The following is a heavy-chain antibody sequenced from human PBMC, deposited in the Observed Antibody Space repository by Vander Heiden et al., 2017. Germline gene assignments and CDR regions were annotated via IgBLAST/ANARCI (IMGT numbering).Heavy chain of an antibody. V-gene: IGHV3-23*01. J-gene: IGHJ3*02. Sequence: EVQLLESGGGLVQPGGSLRLSCAASGFTFSSYAMSWVRQAPGKGLEWVSAISGSGGSTDDAYSVKGRFTISRDNSKNTLYLKMKSLRAEDTAVYYGAKETYDAFDIWGQGTMVTVSS. CDR2: ISGSGGST. CDR3: AKETYDAFDI. CDR1: GFTFSSYA.